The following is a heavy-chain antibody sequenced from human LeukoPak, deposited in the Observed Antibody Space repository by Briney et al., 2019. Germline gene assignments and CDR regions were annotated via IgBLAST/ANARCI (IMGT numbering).Heavy chain of an antibody. J-gene: IGHJ5*02. CDR3: AREPIVGATRYWFDP. CDR1: GYTFTSYD. D-gene: IGHD1-26*01. Sequence: GASVKVSCKASGYTFTSYDINWVRQATGQGLEWMGWMNPNSGNTAYAQKFQGRLTMTRNTSISTAYMELSNLRSEDTAVYYCAREPIVGATRYWFDPWGQGTLVTVSS. CDR2: MNPNSGNT. V-gene: IGHV1-8*01.